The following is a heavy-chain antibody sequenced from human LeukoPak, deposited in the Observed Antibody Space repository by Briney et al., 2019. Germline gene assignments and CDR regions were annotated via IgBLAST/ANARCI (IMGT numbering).Heavy chain of an antibody. Sequence: PSETLALTCTVSGGSISSSTYYWGWIRQPPGKGLEWIGNFYHGGSTYYNPSLKSRVTISVDTSKNQFSLKLSSVTAADTAVYYCATTPYYYDTSGYSLGDYWGQGTLVTVSS. D-gene: IGHD3-22*01. CDR2: FYHGGST. CDR3: ATTPYYYDTSGYSLGDY. V-gene: IGHV4-39*07. J-gene: IGHJ4*02. CDR1: GGSISSSTYY.